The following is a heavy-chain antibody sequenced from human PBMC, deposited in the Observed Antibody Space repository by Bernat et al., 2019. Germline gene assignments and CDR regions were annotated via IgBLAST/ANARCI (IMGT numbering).Heavy chain of an antibody. CDR3: ARVTKGDSWHYDY. Sequence: EVQLLESGGGLVQPGGSLRLSCAASGFTFSSYAMSWVRQAPGKGLEWVSAISGSGGSTYYADSVKGRFTISRDNSKNTLYLQMDSLRAEDTGVYYCARVTKGDSWHYDYWGQGTLVTVSA. V-gene: IGHV3-23*01. CDR1: GFTFSSYA. CDR2: ISGSGGST. J-gene: IGHJ4*02. D-gene: IGHD5-18*01.